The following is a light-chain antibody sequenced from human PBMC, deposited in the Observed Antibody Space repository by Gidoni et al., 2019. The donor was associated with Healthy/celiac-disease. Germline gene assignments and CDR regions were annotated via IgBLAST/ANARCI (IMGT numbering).Light chain of an antibody. J-gene: IGKJ1*01. CDR3: QQYNNWTTWT. CDR2: GAS. Sequence: IVMTQSPATLSVSPGERATLSCRASQSVSSKLAWYQQKPGQAPRLLIYGASTRATGIPARFSGSGSGTEFTLTISSRQSEDFAVYYCQQYNNWTTWTFGQGTKVEIK. V-gene: IGKV3-15*01. CDR1: QSVSSK.